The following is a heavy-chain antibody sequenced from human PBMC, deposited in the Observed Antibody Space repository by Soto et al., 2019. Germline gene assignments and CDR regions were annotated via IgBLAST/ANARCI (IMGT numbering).Heavy chain of an antibody. CDR1: GGSISSGGYS. J-gene: IGHJ6*02. V-gene: IGHV4-30-2*01. CDR2: IYHSGST. CDR3: ARGSTVPAAIQHYYYGMDV. D-gene: IGHD2-2*02. Sequence: PSEPLSLTCAVSGGSISSGGYSWSWIRQPPGKGLEWIGYIYHSGSTYYNPSLKSRVTISVDRSKNQFSLKLSSVTAADTAVYYCARGSTVPAAIQHYYYGMDVWGQGTTVTVSS.